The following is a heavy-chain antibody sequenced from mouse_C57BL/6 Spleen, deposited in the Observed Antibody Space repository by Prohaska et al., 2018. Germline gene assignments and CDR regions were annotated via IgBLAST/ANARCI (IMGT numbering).Heavy chain of an antibody. Sequence: EVQLLETGGGLVQPGGSRGLSCEGSGFTFSGFWMSWVRQTPGKTLEWIGDINSYGSAKNYAPSIKDRFTIFRDNDKSTLYLQMSKLRSEDTATYFCMSYGSSYWYFNVWGTGTTVTVSS. CDR2: INSYGSAK. D-gene: IGHD1-1*01. V-gene: IGHV11-2*01. J-gene: IGHJ1*03. CDR3: MSYGSSYWYFNV. CDR1: GFTFSGFW.